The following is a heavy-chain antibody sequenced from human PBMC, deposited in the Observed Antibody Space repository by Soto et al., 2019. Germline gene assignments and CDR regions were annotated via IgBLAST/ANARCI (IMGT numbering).Heavy chain of an antibody. J-gene: IGHJ1*01. Sequence: PGGSLRLSCAASGFTFSSYSMNWVRQAPGKGLEWVSYISSSSSTIYYADSVKGRFTISRDNAKNSLYLQMNSLRAEDTAVYYCARAPRVDEGQHWGQGTLVTVSS. CDR3: ARAPRVDEGQH. D-gene: IGHD2-15*01. V-gene: IGHV3-48*01. CDR2: ISSSSSTI. CDR1: GFTFSSYS.